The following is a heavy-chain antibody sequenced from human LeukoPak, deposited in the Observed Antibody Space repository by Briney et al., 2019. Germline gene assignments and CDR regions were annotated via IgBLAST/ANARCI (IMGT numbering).Heavy chain of an antibody. CDR1: GGSISSGGYS. CDR2: IYYSGST. Sequence: SETLSLTCAVSGGSISSGGYSWSWIRQPPGKGLEWIGYIYYSGSTYYNPSLKSRVTISVDTSKNQFSLKLSSVTAADTAVYYCARVGTPYSSSWYYFDCWGQGTLVTVSS. CDR3: ARVGTPYSSSWYYFDC. D-gene: IGHD6-13*01. J-gene: IGHJ4*02. V-gene: IGHV4-30-4*07.